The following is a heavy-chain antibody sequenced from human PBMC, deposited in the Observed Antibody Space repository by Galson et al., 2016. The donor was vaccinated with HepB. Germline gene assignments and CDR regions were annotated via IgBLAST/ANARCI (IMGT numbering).Heavy chain of an antibody. J-gene: IGHJ5*02. CDR1: GYSFTKYA. D-gene: IGHD2-2*01. Sequence: SVKVSCKASGYSFTKYAIHWVRQAPGQRLEWMGWVNAGNGDTKDSQTFQGRVTITRDTSASTAYMEMRSLGSEDTAVYYCTHALPAAKGWFDPSGQGTLVTVSS. V-gene: IGHV1-3*01. CDR2: VNAGNGDT. CDR3: THALPAAKGWFDP.